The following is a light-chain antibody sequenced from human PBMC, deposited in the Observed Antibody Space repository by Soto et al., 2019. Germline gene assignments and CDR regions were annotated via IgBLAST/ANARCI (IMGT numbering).Light chain of an antibody. CDR2: DAS. J-gene: IGKJ3*01. Sequence: DIQMTQSPSSLSASVGDRVTITCQASQDISNDLNWYQQKPGKAPKLLIYDASNLETVVPSRFSGSGSGTDFTFTISSLQPEDIATYYCQQYDDLPIFTFGPGTKVDIK. CDR1: QDISND. V-gene: IGKV1-33*01. CDR3: QQYDDLPIFT.